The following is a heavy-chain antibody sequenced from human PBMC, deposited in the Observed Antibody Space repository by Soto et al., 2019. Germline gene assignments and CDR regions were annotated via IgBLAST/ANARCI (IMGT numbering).Heavy chain of an antibody. J-gene: IGHJ5*02. CDR1: GGTVASSHW. D-gene: IGHD2-21*02. CDR2: VYHTGDT. V-gene: IGHV4-4*02. Sequence: PSETLSLTCGVSGGTVASSHWWSWVRQSPGGGLEWIGNVYHTGDTNFNPSLQSRVTFSVDKSNNQFSLRLTSVTAADTAVYFCAREIVTAGGNNFFDPWGPGSLVIVSS. CDR3: AREIVTAGGNNFFDP.